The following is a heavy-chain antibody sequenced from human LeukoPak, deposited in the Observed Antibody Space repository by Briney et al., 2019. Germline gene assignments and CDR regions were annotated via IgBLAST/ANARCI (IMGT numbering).Heavy chain of an antibody. J-gene: IGHJ4*02. Sequence: SENLSLTCTVSGGSISSSSYYWGWIRQPPGKGLEWIGSIYYSGSTYYNPSLKSRVTISVDTSKNQFSLKLSSVTAADTAVYYCARATVGATYDYWGQGTLVTVSS. V-gene: IGHV4-39*07. CDR1: GGSISSSSYY. CDR3: ARATVGATYDY. CDR2: IYYSGST. D-gene: IGHD1-26*01.